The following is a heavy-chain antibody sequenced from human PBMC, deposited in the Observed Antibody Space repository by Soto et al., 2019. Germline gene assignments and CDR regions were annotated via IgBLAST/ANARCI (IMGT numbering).Heavy chain of an antibody. V-gene: IGHV3-74*01. CDR3: ARGGLRAYWIDP. CDR2: INGDGSGT. Sequence: EVQLVESGGGLVQPGGSLRLSCAASGFTFSNYWIHWVRQVPEEGLVWLSRINGDGSGTNYADSVKGRFTISRDNAKNAVYVQMNSLRAEDRAVYYCARGGLRAYWIDPWGQGTLVTVSS. D-gene: IGHD4-17*01. J-gene: IGHJ5*02. CDR1: GFTFSNYW.